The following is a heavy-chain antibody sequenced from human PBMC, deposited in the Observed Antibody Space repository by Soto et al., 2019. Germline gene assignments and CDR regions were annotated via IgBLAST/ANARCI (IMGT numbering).Heavy chain of an antibody. Sequence: PGGSLRLSWAASGFTFSSNGMHWVRQSPGKGMEWVAVISYDGSNKYYTDSVKGRFTISRDNSKNTLYLQMNSLRAEDTAVDYCAKDRGNIVVVPTYYYYGMDVWGQGTTVTVSS. J-gene: IGHJ6*02. CDR3: AKDRGNIVVVPTYYYYGMDV. CDR2: ISYDGSNK. V-gene: IGHV3-30*18. D-gene: IGHD2-2*01. CDR1: GFTFSSNG.